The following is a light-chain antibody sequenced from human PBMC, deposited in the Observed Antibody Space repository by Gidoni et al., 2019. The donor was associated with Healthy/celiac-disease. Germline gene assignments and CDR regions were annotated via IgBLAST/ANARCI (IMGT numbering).Light chain of an antibody. V-gene: IGKV1-27*01. J-gene: IGKJ5*01. CDR1: QGISNY. CDR3: QKYNRAIT. CDR2: AAS. Sequence: DIQLTQSPSSLSASVGDRVTITCRASQGISNYLAWYQQKPGKVPKLLIYAASTLQSGVTSRFSGSGSGTDDTLTISSLQPEDVAKYYCQKYNRAITFGQGTRLEMK.